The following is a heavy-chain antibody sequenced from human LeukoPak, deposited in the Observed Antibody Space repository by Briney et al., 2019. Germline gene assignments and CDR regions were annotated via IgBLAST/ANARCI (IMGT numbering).Heavy chain of an antibody. CDR2: MYYTGSA. D-gene: IGHD3-22*01. Sequence: SETLSLTCTVSGGSISSYYWNWIRQPPGQGLEWIGYMYYTGSANYNPSLRSRVTIAVDTSKNQFSLKLSSVTAADTAVYYCARHGPSGYYSSYFDYWGQGTLVTVSS. CDR3: ARHGPSGYYSSYFDY. V-gene: IGHV4-59*08. J-gene: IGHJ4*02. CDR1: GGSISSYY.